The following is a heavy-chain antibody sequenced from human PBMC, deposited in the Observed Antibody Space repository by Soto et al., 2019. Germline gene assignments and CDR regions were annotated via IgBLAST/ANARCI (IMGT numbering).Heavy chain of an antibody. J-gene: IGHJ5*02. D-gene: IGHD6-13*01. CDR3: ARRERAAGTDWWFDP. CDR2: IYYSGST. CDR1: GGSIISSSFH. V-gene: IGHV4-39*01. Sequence: SETMSLTCTVAGGSIISSSFHWGWLSQPPGKGLEWIGSIYYSGSTYYSPSLKSRVTISVDTSKNQFSLKLSSVTAADTAVYYCARRERAAGTDWWFDPWGQGTLVTRLL.